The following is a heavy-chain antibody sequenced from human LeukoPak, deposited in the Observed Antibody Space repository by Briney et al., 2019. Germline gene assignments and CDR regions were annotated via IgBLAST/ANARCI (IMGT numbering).Heavy chain of an antibody. Sequence: GGSLRLSCAASGFSVISNYMSWVRQVPGKGLERVSTIYSDGSTYYADSVKGRFTISRDNSKNTLYLQMNSLRAEDTAVYYCARDSVVVVPAASNYYYMDVWGKGTTVTVSS. CDR1: GFSVISNY. V-gene: IGHV3-66*01. CDR2: IYSDGST. J-gene: IGHJ6*03. D-gene: IGHD2-2*01. CDR3: ARDSVVVVPAASNYYYMDV.